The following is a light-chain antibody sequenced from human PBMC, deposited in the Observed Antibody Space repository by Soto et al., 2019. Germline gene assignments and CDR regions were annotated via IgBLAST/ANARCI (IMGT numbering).Light chain of an antibody. V-gene: IGLV1-40*01. CDR2: GYN. CDR3: QSYDSSLSAWV. Sequence: QSVLTQPPSVSGAPGQRVTISCTGSSSNIGAGYDVHWYQQLPGTAPKLLVYGYNNRPSGVPDRFSVSKSGTPASLTITGLQTEDEADYYCQSYDSSLSAWVFGGGTKLTVL. J-gene: IGLJ2*01. CDR1: SSNIGAGYD.